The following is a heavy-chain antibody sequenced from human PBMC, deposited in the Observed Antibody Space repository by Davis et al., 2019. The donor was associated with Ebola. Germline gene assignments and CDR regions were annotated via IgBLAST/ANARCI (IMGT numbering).Heavy chain of an antibody. J-gene: IGHJ6*02. D-gene: IGHD2-2*01. CDR1: AGSVSSGSYY. CDR2: IYYSGST. Sequence: SQTLSLTCTVSAGSVSSGSYYCSWIRQPPGKGLVWIGYIYYSGSTNYNPSLKSRVTISVDTSTNQFSLQLTAVTASYTAVSYCPVLCCISTSCSYDLDVWGQGTTVTVSS. V-gene: IGHV4-61*01. CDR3: PVLCCISTSCSYDLDV.